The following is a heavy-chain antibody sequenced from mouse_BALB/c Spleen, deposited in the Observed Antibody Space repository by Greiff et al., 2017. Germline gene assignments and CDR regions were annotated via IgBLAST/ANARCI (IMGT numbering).Heavy chain of an antibody. Sequence: LQQPGSELVRPGASVKLSCKASGYTFTSYWMHWVKQRPGQGLEWIGNIYPGSGSTNYDEKFKSKATLTVDTSSSTAYMQLSSLTSEDSAVYFCTYGSISWFAYWGQGTLVTVSA. CDR3: TYGSISWFAY. J-gene: IGHJ3*01. CDR1: GYTFTSYW. D-gene: IGHD1-1*01. CDR2: IYPGSGST. V-gene: IGHV1S22*01.